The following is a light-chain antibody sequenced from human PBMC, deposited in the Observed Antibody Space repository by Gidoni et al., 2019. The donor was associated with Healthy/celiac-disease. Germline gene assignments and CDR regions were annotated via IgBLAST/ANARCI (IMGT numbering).Light chain of an antibody. CDR2: AAS. Sequence: TLTCRASQGISSYLAWYQQKPGKAPKLLIYAASTLQSGVPSRFSGSGSGTDFTLTISCLQSEDFATYYCQQYDSYPWTFGQGTKVEIK. CDR1: QGISSY. J-gene: IGKJ1*01. CDR3: QQYDSYPWT. V-gene: IGKV1-8*01.